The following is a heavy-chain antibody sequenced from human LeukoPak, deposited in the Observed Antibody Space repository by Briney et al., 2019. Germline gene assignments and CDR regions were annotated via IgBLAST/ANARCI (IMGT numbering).Heavy chain of an antibody. CDR2: IYHSGST. Sequence: SETLSLTCTVSGGSLSSGGYYWSWIRQPPGKGLEWIGYIYHSGSTYYNPSLKSRVTISVDRSKNQFSLKLSSVTAADTAVYYCARVPWFGDRHPYYYYYMDVWGKGTTVTVSS. V-gene: IGHV4-30-2*01. CDR3: ARVPWFGDRHPYYYYYMDV. CDR1: GGSLSSGGYY. J-gene: IGHJ6*03. D-gene: IGHD3-10*01.